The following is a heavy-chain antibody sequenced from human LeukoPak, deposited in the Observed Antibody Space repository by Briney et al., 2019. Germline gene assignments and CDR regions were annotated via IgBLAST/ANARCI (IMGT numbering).Heavy chain of an antibody. D-gene: IGHD3-10*01. CDR1: GFTFSSYS. CDR2: ISSSSSTI. Sequence: GGSLRLSCAASGFTFSSYSMNWVRQAPGKGLEWVSYISSSSSTIYYADSVKGRFTISRDNAKNSLYLQMNSLRAEDTAVYYCARDRSYADYGSGSYYVDYWGQGTLVTVSS. V-gene: IGHV3-48*01. CDR3: ARDRSYADYGSGSYYVDY. J-gene: IGHJ4*02.